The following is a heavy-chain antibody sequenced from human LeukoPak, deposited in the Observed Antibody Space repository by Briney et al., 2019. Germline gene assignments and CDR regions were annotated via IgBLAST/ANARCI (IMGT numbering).Heavy chain of an antibody. J-gene: IGHJ6*02. V-gene: IGHV4-34*01. Sequence: PSETLSLTCAVYGGSFSGYYWSWIRQRPGKGLEWIGEINYSGSTNYNPSLQSRVTISVDTSKNQFSLKLSSVTAADTAVYYCARALYYGSGSLYYYYYYGMDVWGQGTTVTVSS. D-gene: IGHD3-10*01. CDR1: GGSFSGYY. CDR2: INYSGST. CDR3: ARALYYGSGSLYYYYYYGMDV.